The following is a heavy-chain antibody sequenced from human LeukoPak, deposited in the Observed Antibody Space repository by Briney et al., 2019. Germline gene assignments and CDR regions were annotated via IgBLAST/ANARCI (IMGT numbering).Heavy chain of an antibody. Sequence: SETLSLTCAVSGGSISSSNWWSWVRQPPEKGLEWIGEIYHSGSTNYNPSLKSRVTISVDTSKNQFSLKLSSVTAADTAVYYCARGLRMYSSGPVGYWGQGTLVTVSS. CDR2: IYHSGST. V-gene: IGHV4-4*02. D-gene: IGHD6-19*01. J-gene: IGHJ4*02. CDR3: ARGLRMYSSGPVGY. CDR1: GGSISSSNW.